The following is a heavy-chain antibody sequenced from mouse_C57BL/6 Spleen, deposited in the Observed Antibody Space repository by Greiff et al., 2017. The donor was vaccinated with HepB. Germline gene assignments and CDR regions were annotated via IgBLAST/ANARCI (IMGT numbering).Heavy chain of an antibody. CDR2: ISYDGSN. Sequence: EVQVVESGPGLVKPSQSLSLTCSVTGYSITSGYYWNWIRQFPGNKLEWMGYISYDGSNNYNPSLKNRISITRDTSKNQFFLKLNSVTTEDTATYYCARGGAQAPFAYWGQGTLVTVSA. CDR3: ARGGAQAPFAY. J-gene: IGHJ3*01. V-gene: IGHV3-6*01. D-gene: IGHD3-2*02. CDR1: GYSITSGYY.